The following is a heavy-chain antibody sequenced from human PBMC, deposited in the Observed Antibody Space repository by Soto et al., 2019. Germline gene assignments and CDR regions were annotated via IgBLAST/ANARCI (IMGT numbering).Heavy chain of an antibody. V-gene: IGHV4-31*03. CDR2: IYYNGNP. CDR1: GVSISSHDHY. D-gene: IGHD1-20*01. Sequence: QVQLQESGPGLVQPSQTLSLTCTVSGVSISSHDHYWSWIRQHPGKALEWIGSIYYNGNPYDNPSLRSRITTSLDTSKNQCSLKLTSVTAADTAVYYCTRGQDRYKLGFWGQGTLVTVSS. CDR3: TRGQDRYKLGF. J-gene: IGHJ1*01.